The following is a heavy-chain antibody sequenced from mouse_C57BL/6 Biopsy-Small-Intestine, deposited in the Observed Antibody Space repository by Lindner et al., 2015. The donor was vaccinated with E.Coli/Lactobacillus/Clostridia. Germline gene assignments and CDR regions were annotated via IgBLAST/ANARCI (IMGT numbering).Heavy chain of an antibody. CDR1: GYTFTNYD. Sequence: VQLQESGPELVKPGASVKLSCKASGYTFTNYDINWVKQRPGQGLEWIGWIYPRDGSTNYNEKFKGKATLTVDTSSSTAYMELHSLTSEDSAVYFCADYYGSSYNWYFDVWGTGTTVTVSS. V-gene: IGHV1-85*01. CDR3: ADYYGSSYNWYFDV. D-gene: IGHD1-1*01. J-gene: IGHJ1*03. CDR2: IYPRDGST.